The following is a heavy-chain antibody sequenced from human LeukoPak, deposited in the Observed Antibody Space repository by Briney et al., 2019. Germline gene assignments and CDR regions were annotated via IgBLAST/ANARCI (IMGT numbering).Heavy chain of an antibody. Sequence: PGGSLRLSCAASGFTFSSYAMHWVRQAPGKGLEWVAVISYDGSNKYYADSVKGRFTISRDNSKNTLYLQMNSLRAEDTAVYYCARELRGYVQRGYFDYWGQGTLVTVSS. CDR3: ARELRGYVQRGYFDY. D-gene: IGHD5-12*01. CDR1: GFTFSSYA. J-gene: IGHJ4*02. V-gene: IGHV3-30-3*01. CDR2: ISYDGSNK.